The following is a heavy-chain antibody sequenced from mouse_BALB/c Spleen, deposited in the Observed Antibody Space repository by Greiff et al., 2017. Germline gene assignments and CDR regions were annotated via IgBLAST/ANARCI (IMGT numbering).Heavy chain of an antibody. V-gene: IGHV3-2*02. Sequence: DVQLQESGPGLVKPSQSLSLTCTVTGYSITSDYAWNWIRQFPGNKLEWMGYISYSGSTSYNPSLKSRISITRDTSKNQFFLQLNSVTTEDTATYYCAKVRRYYFDYWGQGTTLTVSS. J-gene: IGHJ2*01. CDR3: AKVRRYYFDY. D-gene: IGHD2-14*01. CDR1: GYSITSDYA. CDR2: ISYSGST.